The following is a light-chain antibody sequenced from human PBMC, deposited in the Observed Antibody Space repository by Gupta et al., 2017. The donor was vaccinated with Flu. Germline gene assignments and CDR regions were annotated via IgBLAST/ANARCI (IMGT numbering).Light chain of an antibody. CDR1: QSVKGA. J-gene: IGKJ4*01. Sequence: EVALTQSPATLSLSPGERATLSCRASQSVKGALAWYQQKPGQAPRLLVYDASNRAAGIPVKFSGSGSGTDFTLTISNLDPEDFAVYYCQQRDDWALTFGGGTKVEIK. CDR3: QQRDDWALT. CDR2: DAS. V-gene: IGKV3-11*01.